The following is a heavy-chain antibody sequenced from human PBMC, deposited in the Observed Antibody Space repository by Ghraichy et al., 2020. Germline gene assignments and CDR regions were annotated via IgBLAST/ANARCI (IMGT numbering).Heavy chain of an antibody. D-gene: IGHD3-10*01. CDR2: ISGSGGST. CDR1: GFTFSSYA. V-gene: IGHV3-23*01. CDR3: ANRKWVGGNGGEIC. Sequence: GGSLRLSCAASGFTFSSYAMSWVRQAPGKGLEWVSAISGSGGSTYYADSVKGRFTISRDNSKNTLYLQMNSLRAEDTAVYYCANRKWVGGNGGEICWGQGTLVTVSS. J-gene: IGHJ4*02.